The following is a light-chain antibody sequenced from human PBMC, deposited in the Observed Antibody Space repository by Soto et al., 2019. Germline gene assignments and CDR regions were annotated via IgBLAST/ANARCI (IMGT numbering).Light chain of an antibody. J-gene: IGKJ3*01. CDR1: QSISSY. Sequence: DIQMTQSPSSLSASVGDRVTITCRASQSISSYLNWYQQKPGKAPKLLIYAASSLQSGIPSRFSGSRSGTDFTLTISSLQPEDFATYYCQQSYSGFTFGPGTKVDIK. CDR2: AAS. V-gene: IGKV1-39*01. CDR3: QQSYSGFT.